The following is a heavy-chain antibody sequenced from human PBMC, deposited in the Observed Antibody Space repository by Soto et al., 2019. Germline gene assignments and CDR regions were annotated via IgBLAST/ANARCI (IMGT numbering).Heavy chain of an antibody. CDR3: AKGAVMVRGPTISHPDY. V-gene: IGHV3-30*18. Sequence: VQLVESGGGVVQPGRSLRLSCAASGFTFSSYGMHWVRQAPGKGLEWVAVISYDGSNKYYADSVKGRFTISRDNSKNTLYLQMNSLRAEDTAVYYCAKGAVMVRGPTISHPDYWGQGTLVTVSS. CDR1: GFTFSSYG. D-gene: IGHD3-10*01. J-gene: IGHJ4*02. CDR2: ISYDGSNK.